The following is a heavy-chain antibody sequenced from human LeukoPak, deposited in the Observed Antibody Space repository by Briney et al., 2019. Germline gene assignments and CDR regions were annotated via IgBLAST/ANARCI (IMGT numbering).Heavy chain of an antibody. J-gene: IGHJ4*02. CDR3: ARSLATYYDFWSGYYLH. D-gene: IGHD3-3*01. Sequence: GGSLRLSCAASGFTFSSYWMSWVRQAPGKGLEWVANIKQDGSERYYVDSVKGRFTISRDNAKNSLYLQMNSLRAEDTAVYYCARSLATYYDFWSGYYLHWGQGTLVTVSS. V-gene: IGHV3-7*01. CDR1: GFTFSSYW. CDR2: IKQDGSER.